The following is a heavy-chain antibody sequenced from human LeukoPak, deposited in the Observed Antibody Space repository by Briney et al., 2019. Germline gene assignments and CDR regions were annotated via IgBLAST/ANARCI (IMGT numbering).Heavy chain of an antibody. J-gene: IGHJ4*02. CDR2: INSDGSST. V-gene: IGHV3-74*01. D-gene: IGHD3-3*01. CDR3: ATSRGAPIAVFGVLIRPFDH. CDR1: GYTFSSYW. Sequence: PGGSLRLSCAASGYTFSSYWMHWVRQAPGKGLVWVSRINSDGSSTSYADSVTGRFTISRDNAKNTLYLQMNSLRAEDTAVYYCATSRGAPIAVFGVLIRPFDHWGQGTLVTVSS.